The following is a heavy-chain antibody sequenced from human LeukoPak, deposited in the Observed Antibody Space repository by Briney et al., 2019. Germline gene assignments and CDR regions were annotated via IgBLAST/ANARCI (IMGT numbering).Heavy chain of an antibody. D-gene: IGHD5-24*01. J-gene: IGHJ4*02. CDR3: ARDRGDGYSGLYYFDY. V-gene: IGHV3-11*01. CDR2: ISSSGSTI. CDR1: GFTFSDYY. Sequence: GGSLRLSCAASGFTFSDYYMSWIRQAPGEGLEWVSYISSSGSTIHYADSVKGRFTISRDNAKNSLYLQMNSLRAEDTAVYYCARDRGDGYSGLYYFDYWGQGTLVTVSS.